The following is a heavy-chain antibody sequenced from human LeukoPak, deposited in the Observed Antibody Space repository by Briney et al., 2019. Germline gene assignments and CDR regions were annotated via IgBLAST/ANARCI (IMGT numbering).Heavy chain of an antibody. CDR2: INHSGST. Sequence: PSETLSLTCAVYGGSLSGYYWSWIRQPPGKGLEWIGEINHSGSTNYNPSLKSRVTVSVDTSKNQFSLKLSSVTAADTAAYYCARGPSRWLYAYFDYWGQGTLVTVSS. D-gene: IGHD3-22*01. CDR3: ARGPSRWLYAYFDY. V-gene: IGHV4-34*01. J-gene: IGHJ4*02. CDR1: GGSLSGYY.